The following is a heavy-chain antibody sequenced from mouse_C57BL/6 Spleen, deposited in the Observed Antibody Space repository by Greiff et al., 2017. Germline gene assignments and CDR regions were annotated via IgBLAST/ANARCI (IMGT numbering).Heavy chain of an antibody. V-gene: IGHV5-9*01. CDR1: GFTFSSYT. CDR3: ARSYYYGSSSFAY. Sequence: EVHLVESGGGLVKPGGSLKLSCAASGFTFSSYTMSWVRQTPEKRLEWVATISGGGGNTYYPDSVKGRFTISRDNAKNTLYLQMSSLRSEDTALYDCARSYYYGSSSFAYWGQGTLVTVSA. CDR2: ISGGGGNT. J-gene: IGHJ3*01. D-gene: IGHD1-1*01.